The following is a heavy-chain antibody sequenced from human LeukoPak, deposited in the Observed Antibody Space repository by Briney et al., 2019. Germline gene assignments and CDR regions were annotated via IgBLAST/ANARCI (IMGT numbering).Heavy chain of an antibody. Sequence: PGGSLRLSCAASGLTFSSYGMHWVRQAPGKGLEWVAVIWYDGSYKYYADSVKGRFTISRENSNNTLYLQMNSLRAEDTAVYYCARDNGGYNWFDPWGQGTLVTVSS. CDR2: IWYDGSYK. V-gene: IGHV3-33*01. J-gene: IGHJ5*02. CDR3: ARDNGGYNWFDP. CDR1: GLTFSSYG. D-gene: IGHD2-8*01.